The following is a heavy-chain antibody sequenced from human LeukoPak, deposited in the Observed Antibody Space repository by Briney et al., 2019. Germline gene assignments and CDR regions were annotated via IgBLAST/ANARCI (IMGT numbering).Heavy chain of an antibody. V-gene: IGHV4-30-4*01. CDR3: ARVSRTSYYYYGMDV. CDR1: GGSISSGDYY. J-gene: IGHJ6*02. D-gene: IGHD1-14*01. CDR2: IYYSGST. Sequence: SETLSLTCTVYGGSISSGDYYWSWIRQPPGKGLEWIGYIYYSGSTYYYPSLKSRVTISVDTSKNQFSLKLSSVTAADTAVYYCARVSRTSYYYYGMDVWGQGTTVTVSS.